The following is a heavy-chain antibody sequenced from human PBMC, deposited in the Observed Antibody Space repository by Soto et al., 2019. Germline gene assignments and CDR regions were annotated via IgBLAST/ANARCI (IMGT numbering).Heavy chain of an antibody. D-gene: IGHD1-26*01. J-gene: IGHJ3*02. V-gene: IGHV3-48*02. CDR3: ARAGWERADAFDI. CDR1: GFTFSSYS. Sequence: GGSLRLACAASGFTFSSYSMNWVRQAPGKGLEWVSYISSSSSTIYYADSVKGRFTISRDNAKNSLYLQMKRLRDVDTAVYYCARAGWERADAFDIWGQGTMVTVS. CDR2: ISSSSSTI.